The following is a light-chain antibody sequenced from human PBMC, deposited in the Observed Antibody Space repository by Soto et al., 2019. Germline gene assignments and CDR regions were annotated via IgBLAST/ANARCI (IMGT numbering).Light chain of an antibody. V-gene: IGLV2-14*01. CDR1: GSDVGAYNY. CDR2: DVS. Sequence: QSALTQPASVSGSPGQSITISCTGTGSDVGAYNYVSWYQQHAGKAPKLMIYDVSNRASGVSNRFSSSKSGNTASLTISGVQAQGEADYYYRSSTTSSHVVFGGGTKLTVL. J-gene: IGLJ2*01. CDR3: RSSTTSSHVV.